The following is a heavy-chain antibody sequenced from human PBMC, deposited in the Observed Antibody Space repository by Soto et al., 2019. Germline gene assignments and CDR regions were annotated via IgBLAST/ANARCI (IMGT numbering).Heavy chain of an antibody. V-gene: IGHV4-31*11. J-gene: IGHJ6*02. CDR2: IYYSGST. D-gene: IGHD3-10*01. Sequence: SETLCLTCAVSGGSIDRNGCYWTWVRQHPGKGLEWIGNIYYSGSTNYNPSLKSRLTMSADTSKNQFSLKLSSVTAADTAVYFCARDYRGIDYYAMDVWGQGTTVTVSS. CDR1: GGSIDRNGCY. CDR3: ARDYRGIDYYAMDV.